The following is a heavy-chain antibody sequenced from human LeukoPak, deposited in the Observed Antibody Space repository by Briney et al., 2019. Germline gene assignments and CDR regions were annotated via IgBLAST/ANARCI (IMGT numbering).Heavy chain of an antibody. CDR3: AKQAFYYYDSSDFDY. V-gene: IGHV3-30*02. CDR1: GFTFSSYG. J-gene: IGHJ4*02. CDR2: IRYDGSNK. Sequence: PGGSLRLSCAASGFTFSSYGMHWVRQAPGKGLEWVAFIRYDGSNKYYADSVKGRFTISRDNSKNTLYLQMNSLRAEDTAVYYCAKQAFYYYDSSDFDYWGQGTLVTVSS. D-gene: IGHD3-22*01.